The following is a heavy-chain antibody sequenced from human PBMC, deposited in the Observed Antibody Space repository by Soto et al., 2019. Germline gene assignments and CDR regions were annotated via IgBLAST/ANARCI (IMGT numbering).Heavy chain of an antibody. V-gene: IGHV3-48*01. J-gene: IGHJ2*01. CDR2: ISSSSSTI. CDR1: GFTFSSYS. D-gene: IGHD3-9*01. CDR3: ARDERDRLTLSYWYFDL. Sequence: GGSLRLSCAASGFTFSSYSMNWVRQAPGKGLEWVSYISSSSSTIYYADSVKGRFTISRDNAKNSLYLQMNSLRAEDTAVYYCARDERDRLTLSYWYFDLWGRGTLVTVSS.